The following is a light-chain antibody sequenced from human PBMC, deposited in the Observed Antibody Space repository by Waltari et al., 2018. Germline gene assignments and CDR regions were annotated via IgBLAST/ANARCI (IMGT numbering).Light chain of an antibody. V-gene: IGKV3-20*01. J-gene: IGKJ4*01. CDR1: QSVPYRY. Sequence: IVLTQSPGTLSLSPGARATLSCRARQSVPYRYLAWYQQRPGQAPRLLTYGATSRATGIPDRFSGGGSGTDFTLSISRLEPEDFAVYYCQQYGSSPLTFGGGTKVEIE. CDR2: GAT. CDR3: QQYGSSPLT.